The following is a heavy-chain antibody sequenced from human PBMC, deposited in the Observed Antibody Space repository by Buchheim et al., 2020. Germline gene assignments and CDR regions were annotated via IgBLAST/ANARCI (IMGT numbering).Heavy chain of an antibody. J-gene: IGHJ4*02. CDR2: ISYDGSNK. Sequence: QVQLVESGGGVVQPGRSLRLSCAASGFTFSSYAMHWVRQAPGKGLEWVAVISYDGSNKYYADSVKGRFTISRENSKKTLYLQMNSLGAEDTAVYYCAKDGNWGSGLYYFDYWGRGTL. CDR1: GFTFSSYA. V-gene: IGHV3-30-3*01. D-gene: IGHD7-27*01. CDR3: AKDGNWGSGLYYFDY.